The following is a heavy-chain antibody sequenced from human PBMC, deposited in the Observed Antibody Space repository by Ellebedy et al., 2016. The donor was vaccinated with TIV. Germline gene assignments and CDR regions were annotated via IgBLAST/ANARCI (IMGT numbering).Heavy chain of an antibody. V-gene: IGHV5-51*01. CDR3: ARLVGATGNFDY. CDR2: VYPGNSDT. J-gene: IGHJ4*02. Sequence: GASLKISCKGSGYSFTTYWIGWVRQMPGKGLEWLGIVYPGNSDTSSSPSFQGQVTISADKSISTAYLQWSSLKASDTAMYYCARLVGATGNFDYWGQGTLVTVSS. CDR1: GYSFTTYW. D-gene: IGHD1-26*01.